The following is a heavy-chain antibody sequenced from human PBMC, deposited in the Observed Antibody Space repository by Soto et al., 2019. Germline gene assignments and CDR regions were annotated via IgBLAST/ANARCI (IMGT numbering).Heavy chain of an antibody. CDR3: ARNPYGSGLFDP. V-gene: IGHV1-8*01. Sequence: QVHLVQSGAEVKKPGASVKVSCKASGYNFIDYDINWVRQSTEQGLEWMGWMTPNSGNTGYAQKFPGRVTLTRDTSIGAAYMELSSLKSEDTAVYYCARNPYGSGLFDPWGQGTLVTVSS. D-gene: IGHD6-19*01. J-gene: IGHJ5*02. CDR1: GYNFIDYD. CDR2: MTPNSGNT.